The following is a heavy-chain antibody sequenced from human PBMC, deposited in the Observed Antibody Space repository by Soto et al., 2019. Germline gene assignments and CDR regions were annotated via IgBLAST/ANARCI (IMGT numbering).Heavy chain of an antibody. CDR2: ISGSAGNT. J-gene: IGHJ4*02. CDR1: GFTFSSYG. V-gene: IGHV3-23*01. CDR3: TKTFGINWLPDH. D-gene: IGHD3-9*01. Sequence: EVQLLESGGGLVQPGGSLRLSCAASGFTFSSYGMNWVRQAPGKGLEWVSAISGSAGNTYYADSVKGRFSTSRDNSKSTLYLQMNSMIVEDTAVHYCTKTFGINWLPDHWGQGTLVTVSS.